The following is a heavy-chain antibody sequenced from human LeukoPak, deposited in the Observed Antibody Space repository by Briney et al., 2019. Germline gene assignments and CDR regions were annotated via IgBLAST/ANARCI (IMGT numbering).Heavy chain of an antibody. CDR2: ISYDGSNK. CDR3: AKESYSGSYFYY. J-gene: IGHJ4*02. CDR1: GFTFSSYG. D-gene: IGHD1-26*01. V-gene: IGHV3-30*18. Sequence: GGSLRLSCAASGFTFSSYGMHWVRQAPGKGLEWVAVISYDGSNKYYADSVKGRFTISRDNSKNTLCLQMNSLRAEDTAVYYCAKESYSGSYFYYWGQGTLVTVSS.